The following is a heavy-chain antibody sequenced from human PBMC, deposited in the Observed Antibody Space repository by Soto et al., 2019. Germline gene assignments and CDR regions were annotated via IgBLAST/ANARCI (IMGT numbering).Heavy chain of an antibody. D-gene: IGHD2-15*01. J-gene: IGHJ4*02. V-gene: IGHV4-59*01. CDR1: GGSISSYY. CDR3: ARGLGYCSGGSCTRAPFFDY. Sequence: SETLSLTCTVSGGSISSYYWSWIRQPPGKGLEWIGYIYYSGSTNYNPPLKSRVTISVDTSKNQFSLKLSSVTAADTAVYYCARGLGYCSGGSCTRAPFFDYWGQGTLVTVSS. CDR2: IYYSGST.